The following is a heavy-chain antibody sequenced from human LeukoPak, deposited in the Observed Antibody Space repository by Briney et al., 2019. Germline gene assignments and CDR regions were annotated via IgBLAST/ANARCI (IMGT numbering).Heavy chain of an antibody. V-gene: IGHV3-74*01. D-gene: IGHD3-22*01. Sequence: TGGSLRLSCAASAFTFSSYWMHWVRQAPGKGLVWVSRIHSDGSSTSYADSVKGRFTISRDNAKNTLYLQMNSLRAEDTAVYYCARSFRYYDSSGPFDYWGQGTLVTVSS. CDR1: AFTFSSYW. J-gene: IGHJ4*02. CDR3: ARSFRYYDSSGPFDY. CDR2: IHSDGSST.